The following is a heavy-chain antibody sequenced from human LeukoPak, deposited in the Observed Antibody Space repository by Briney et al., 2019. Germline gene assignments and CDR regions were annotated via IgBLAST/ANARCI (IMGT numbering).Heavy chain of an antibody. CDR2: ISSSGSTI. CDR1: GFTFSSYE. J-gene: IGHJ4*02. D-gene: IGHD3-10*01. Sequence: GGSLRLSCAASGFTFSSYEMNWVRQAPGKGLEWVSYISSSGSTIYYADSVKGRFTISRDNAKNSLYLQMNSLRAEDTAVYYCASVGGGHYGPYDYWGQGTLVTVSS. CDR3: ASVGGGHYGPYDY. V-gene: IGHV3-48*03.